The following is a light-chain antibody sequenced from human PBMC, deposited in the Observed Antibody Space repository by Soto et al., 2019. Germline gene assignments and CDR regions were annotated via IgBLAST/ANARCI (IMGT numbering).Light chain of an antibody. Sequence: QPVLTQSSSASASLRSSVKLTCTLSSGHSSYTIAWHQQQPGKAPRYLMKLEGTRDYNKGSGVPDRFSASSSGADRYLSISNLQSEDEADYYCETWDSKSWVFGGGTKVTVL. V-gene: IGLV4-60*03. CDR1: SGHSSYT. CDR2: LEGTRDY. CDR3: ETWDSKSWV. J-gene: IGLJ3*02.